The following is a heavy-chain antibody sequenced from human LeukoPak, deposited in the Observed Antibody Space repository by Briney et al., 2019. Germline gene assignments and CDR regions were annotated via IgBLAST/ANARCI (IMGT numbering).Heavy chain of an antibody. CDR3: AKDSGVVAAFSDY. J-gene: IGHJ4*02. CDR2: ISYDGSNK. CDR1: GFTFSSYG. D-gene: IGHD2-15*01. V-gene: IGHV3-30*18. Sequence: GRSLRLSCAASGFTFSSYGMHWVRQAPGKGLEWVAVISYDGSNKYYADSVKGRFTISRDNSKNTLYLQMNSLRAEDTAVYYCAKDSGVVAAFSDYWGQGTLVTVSS.